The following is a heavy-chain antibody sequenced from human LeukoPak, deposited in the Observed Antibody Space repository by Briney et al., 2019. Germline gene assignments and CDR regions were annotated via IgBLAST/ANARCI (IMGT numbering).Heavy chain of an antibody. CDR1: GYTFTSYY. V-gene: IGHV1-46*01. D-gene: IGHD2-21*02. J-gene: IGHJ3*02. Sequence: GASVKVSCKASGYTFTSYYMHWVRQAPGQGLEWMGIINPSGGSTSYAQKFQGRVTMTRDMSTSTVYMELSSLRSEDTAVYYCAREHIVVVTAIPSHGAFDIWGQGTMVTVSS. CDR3: AREHIVVVTAIPSHGAFDI. CDR2: INPSGGST.